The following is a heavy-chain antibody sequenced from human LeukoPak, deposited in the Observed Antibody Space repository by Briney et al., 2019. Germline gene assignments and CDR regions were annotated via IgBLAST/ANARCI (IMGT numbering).Heavy chain of an antibody. J-gene: IGHJ4*02. Sequence: GGSLRLSCAASGFTFGSYAMTWVRQAPGKGLEWVSTVGFSGTNTYYADSVKGRFTISRDNSKNTMSLQMNSLRAEDTAVYYCAKRDPHISGWNFYFDAWGQGTLVTVSS. CDR2: VGFSGTNT. CDR1: GFTFGSYA. D-gene: IGHD6-19*01. CDR3: AKRDPHISGWNFYFDA. V-gene: IGHV3-23*01.